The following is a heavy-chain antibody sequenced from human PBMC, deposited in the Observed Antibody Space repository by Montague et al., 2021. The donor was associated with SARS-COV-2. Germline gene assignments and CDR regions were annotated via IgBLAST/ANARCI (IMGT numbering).Heavy chain of an antibody. Sequence: SETLSLTCTVSGGSISSSSYYWGWIRQPPGKGLEWIGSIYYSGSTYYNPSLKSRVTISVDTSKNQFSLKLSSVTAADTAVYYCARQMTSWWELLHYFDYWGQGTLVTVSS. D-gene: IGHD1-26*01. J-gene: IGHJ4*02. CDR1: GGSISSSSYY. CDR3: ARQMTSWWELLHYFDY. CDR2: IYYSGST. V-gene: IGHV4-39*01.